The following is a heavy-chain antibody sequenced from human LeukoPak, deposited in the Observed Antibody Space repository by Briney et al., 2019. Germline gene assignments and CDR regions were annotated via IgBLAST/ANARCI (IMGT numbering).Heavy chain of an antibody. D-gene: IGHD3-3*01. CDR2: IIPILGIA. Sequence: AASVKVSCKASGGTFSSYAISWVRQAPGQGLEWMGRIIPILGIANYAQKFQGRVTITADKSTSTAYMELSSLRSEDTAVYYCASSPSGGLRFLEDWFDPWGQGTLVTVSS. CDR1: GGTFSSYA. J-gene: IGHJ5*02. V-gene: IGHV1-69*04. CDR3: ASSPSGGLRFLEDWFDP.